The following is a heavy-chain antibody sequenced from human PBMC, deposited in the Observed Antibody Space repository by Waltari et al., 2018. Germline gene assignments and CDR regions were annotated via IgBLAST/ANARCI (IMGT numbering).Heavy chain of an antibody. Sequence: EVQLVESGGGLVQPGRSLRLPCAVSGFNFDDNAMHWVRQAPGKGLEWVSGISWNSDNIGYADSVKGRFTISRDNAKNSLYLQMNSLRPEDTALYYCAKGHSGSYGLKDWGQGTLVTVSS. CDR2: ISWNSDNI. J-gene: IGHJ4*02. D-gene: IGHD1-26*01. CDR1: GFNFDDNA. V-gene: IGHV3-9*01. CDR3: AKGHSGSYGLKD.